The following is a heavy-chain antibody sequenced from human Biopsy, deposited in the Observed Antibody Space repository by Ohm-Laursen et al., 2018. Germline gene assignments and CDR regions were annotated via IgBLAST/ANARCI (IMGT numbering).Heavy chain of an antibody. J-gene: IGHJ6*02. D-gene: IGHD3-10*01. V-gene: IGHV1-69*04. CDR2: IIPILGTV. CDR3: ASGDIGGIGLDV. CDR1: GDTFTTSA. Sequence: ASVKVSCKASGDTFTTSAISWVRQVPGQGLDWMGRIIPILGTVDYGQNFQGRVSIRADTSTTFLELTSLRYDDTAVYYCASGDIGGIGLDVWGLGTTVTVSS.